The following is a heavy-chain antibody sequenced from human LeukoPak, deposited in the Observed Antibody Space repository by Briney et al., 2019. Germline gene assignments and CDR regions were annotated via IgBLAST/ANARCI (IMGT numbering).Heavy chain of an antibody. CDR2: MNPNSGNT. V-gene: IGHV1-8*01. CDR3: ARGYSGYGGHAFDI. Sequence: ASVKVSCKASGYTYTSYDINWVRQATGQGLEWMGRMNPNSGNTGYAQKFQGRVTMTRNTSISTAYMELSSLRSEDTAVYYCARGYSGYGGHAFDIWGQGTMVTVSS. CDR1: GYTYTSYD. D-gene: IGHD5-12*01. J-gene: IGHJ3*02.